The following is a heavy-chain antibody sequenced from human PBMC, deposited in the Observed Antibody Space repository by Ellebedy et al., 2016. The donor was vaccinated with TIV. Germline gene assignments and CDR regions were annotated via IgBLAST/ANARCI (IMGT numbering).Heavy chain of an antibody. V-gene: IGHV1-69*13. CDR1: GGTFSSYA. J-gene: IGHJ6*02. CDR2: IIPIFGTA. CDR3: ASLYYYGSGSQNYYGMDG. D-gene: IGHD3-10*01. Sequence: SVKVSXXASGGTFSSYAISWVRQAPGQGLEWMGGIIPIFGTANYAQKFQGRVTITADESTSTAYMELSSLRSEDTAVYYCASLYYYGSGSQNYYGMDGWGQGTTVTVSS.